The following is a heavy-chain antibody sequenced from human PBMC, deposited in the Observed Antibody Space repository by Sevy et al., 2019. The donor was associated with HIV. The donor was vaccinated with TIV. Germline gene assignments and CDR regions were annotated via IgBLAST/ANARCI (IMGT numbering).Heavy chain of an antibody. D-gene: IGHD4-17*01. CDR2: LDTSGTT. CDR3: ARIRSQDWYFDL. CDR1: GASISSYF. J-gene: IGHJ2*01. Sequence: WETLSLTCTVSGASISSYFWSWIRQPAGKGLEWIGRLDTSGTTNYNPSLKSRVTMSLDTPKNQFSLHLTSVTAADTAVYYCARIRSQDWYFDLWGRGTLVTVSS. V-gene: IGHV4-4*07.